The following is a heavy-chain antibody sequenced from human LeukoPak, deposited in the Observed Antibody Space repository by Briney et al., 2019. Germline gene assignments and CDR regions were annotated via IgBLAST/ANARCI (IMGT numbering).Heavy chain of an antibody. CDR3: ARAPYGSGSTIDY. Sequence: PGGSLRLSCAVSGFSVSNYYMNWVRQAPGKGLEWVSYISSSGSTIYYADSVKGRFTISRDNAKNSLYLQMNSLRAEDTAVYYCARAPYGSGSTIDYWGQGTLVTVSS. J-gene: IGHJ4*02. CDR1: GFSVSNYY. CDR2: ISSSGSTI. V-gene: IGHV3-48*03. D-gene: IGHD3-10*01.